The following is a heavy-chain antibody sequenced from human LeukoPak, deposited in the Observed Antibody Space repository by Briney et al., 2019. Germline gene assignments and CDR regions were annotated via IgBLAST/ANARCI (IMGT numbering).Heavy chain of an antibody. CDR3: AKGDGYNDAEYLQH. CDR1: GFTFSSYG. V-gene: IGHV3-33*06. D-gene: IGHD5-24*01. J-gene: IGHJ1*01. CDR2: IWYDGSNK. Sequence: GGSLRLSCAASGFTFSSYGMHWVRQAPGKGLEWVAVIWYDGSNKYYGDSVKGRFTISRDNSKKTLYLQMNSLRVEDTAVYYCAKGDGYNDAEYLQHWGQGTLVTVS.